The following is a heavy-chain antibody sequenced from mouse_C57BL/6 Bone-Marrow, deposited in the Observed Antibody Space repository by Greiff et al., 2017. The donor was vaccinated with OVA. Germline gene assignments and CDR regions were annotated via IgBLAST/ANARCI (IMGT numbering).Heavy chain of an antibody. CDR1: GYSITSGYY. V-gene: IGHV3-6*01. Sequence: EVKLQESGPGLVKPSQSLSLTCSVTGYSITSGYYWNWIRQFPGNKLEWMGYISYDGSNNYNPSLKNRISITRDTSKNQFFLKWNSVTTEDTATYYCARKMVTYAMDYWGQGTSVTVSS. D-gene: IGHD2-3*01. CDR2: ISYDGSN. J-gene: IGHJ4*01. CDR3: ARKMVTYAMDY.